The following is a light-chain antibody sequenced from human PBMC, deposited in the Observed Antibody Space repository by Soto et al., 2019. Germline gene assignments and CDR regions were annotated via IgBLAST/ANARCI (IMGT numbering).Light chain of an antibody. J-gene: IGLJ3*02. V-gene: IGLV2-14*01. CDR2: EVS. CDR3: SSYTSSNTLRWL. Sequence: QSVLTQPASVSGSPGQSVTISCTGTSSDFGGYNYVSWYQQHPGKAPKLIIYEVSNRPSGVSNRFSGSKSGNTASLTISGLQAEDEADYYCSSYTSSNTLRWLFGGGTKLTVL. CDR1: SSDFGGYNY.